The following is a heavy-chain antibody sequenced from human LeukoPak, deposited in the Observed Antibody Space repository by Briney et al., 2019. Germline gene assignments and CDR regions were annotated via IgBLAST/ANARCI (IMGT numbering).Heavy chain of an antibody. Sequence: SQTLSLTCTVSAPSISSGSYYWSWIRQPAGKGLEWIGRIYTSGSTNYNPSLKSRVTISVDTSKNQFSLKLSSVTAADTAVYYCARAVAGTGRFDYWGQGTLVTVSS. CDR3: ARAVAGTGRFDY. J-gene: IGHJ4*02. D-gene: IGHD6-19*01. CDR1: APSISSGSYY. V-gene: IGHV4-61*02. CDR2: IYTSGST.